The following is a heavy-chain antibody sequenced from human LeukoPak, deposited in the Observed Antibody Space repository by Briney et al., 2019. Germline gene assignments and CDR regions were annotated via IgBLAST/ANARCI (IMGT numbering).Heavy chain of an antibody. CDR3: ARLPVAAAGTDYYGMDV. J-gene: IGHJ6*02. CDR1: GGTFSSYA. Sequence: SVKVSCKASGGTFSSYATSWVRQAPGQGLEWMGRIIPIFGIANYAQKFQGRVTITADKSTSTAYMELGSLRSEDTAVYYCARLPVAAAGTDYYGMDVWGQGTTVTVSS. V-gene: IGHV1-69*04. D-gene: IGHD6-13*01. CDR2: IIPIFGIA.